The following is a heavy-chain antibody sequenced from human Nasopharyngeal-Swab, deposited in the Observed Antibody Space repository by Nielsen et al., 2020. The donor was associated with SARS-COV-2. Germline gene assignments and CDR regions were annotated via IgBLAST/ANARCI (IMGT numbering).Heavy chain of an antibody. J-gene: IGHJ4*02. CDR1: GGSVSSGTYY. CDR2: IFYSGST. V-gene: IGHV4-61*01. Sequence: SETLSLTCTVSGGSVSSGTYYWSWIRQPPGKGLEWFGYIFYSGSTYYNPSLKSRVTISVDTPKKQFSLNLSSVTAADTAVYYCARGFDYWGQGTLVTVSS. CDR3: ARGFDY.